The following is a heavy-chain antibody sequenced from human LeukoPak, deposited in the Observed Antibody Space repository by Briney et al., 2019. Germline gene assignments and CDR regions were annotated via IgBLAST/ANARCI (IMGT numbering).Heavy chain of an antibody. D-gene: IGHD6-25*01. Sequence: SETLSLTCAVYGGSFSGYYWSWIRQPPGKGLEWIGYIYHSGSTYYNPSLKSRVTISVDRSKNQFSLKLSSVTAADTAVYYCAGSPFYYFDYWGQGTLVTVSS. J-gene: IGHJ4*02. V-gene: IGHV4-34*01. CDR2: IYHSGST. CDR3: AGSPFYYFDY. CDR1: GGSFSGYY.